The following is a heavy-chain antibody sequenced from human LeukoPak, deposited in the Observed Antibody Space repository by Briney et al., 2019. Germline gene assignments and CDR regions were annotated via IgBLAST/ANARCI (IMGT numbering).Heavy chain of an antibody. CDR1: GFTFSDYY. V-gene: IGHV3-72*01. D-gene: IGHD1-26*01. J-gene: IGHJ4*02. CDR2: IRNKANSYTT. CDR3: AREWEYLDY. Sequence: GGSLRLSCAASGFTFSDYYMDWVRQAPGKGLEWVGRIRNKANSYTTEYAASVKGRLTISRDDSKNSLYLQMNSLKTEDTAVYYCAREWEYLDYWGQGTLVTVSS.